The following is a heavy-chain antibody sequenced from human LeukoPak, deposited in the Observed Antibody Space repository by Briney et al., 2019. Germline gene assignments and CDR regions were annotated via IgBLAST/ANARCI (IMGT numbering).Heavy chain of an antibody. CDR3: ARTEEDDYGDLFFDY. V-gene: IGHV3-66*01. CDR2: IYSGGST. D-gene: IGHD4-17*01. Sequence: PGGSLRLSCAASGFTVSSNYMSWVRQAPGKGLEWVSVIYSGGSTYYADSVKGRFTNSRDNSKNTLYLQMNSLRAEDTAVYYCARTEEDDYGDLFFDYWGQGTLVTVSS. CDR1: GFTVSSNY. J-gene: IGHJ4*02.